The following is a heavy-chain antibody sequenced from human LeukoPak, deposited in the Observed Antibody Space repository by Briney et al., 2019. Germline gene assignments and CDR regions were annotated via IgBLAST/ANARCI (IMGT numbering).Heavy chain of an antibody. CDR2: IIPIFGTA. CDR3: AKATSNDFWSGDAFDI. CDR1: GGTFSSYA. D-gene: IGHD3-3*01. J-gene: IGHJ3*02. V-gene: IGHV1-69*05. Sequence: ASVKVSCKASGGTFSSYAISWVRQAPGQGLEWMGGIIPIFGTANYAQKFQGRVTITTDESTSTAYMELSRLRSDDTAVYYCAKATSNDFWSGDAFDIWGQGTMVTVSS.